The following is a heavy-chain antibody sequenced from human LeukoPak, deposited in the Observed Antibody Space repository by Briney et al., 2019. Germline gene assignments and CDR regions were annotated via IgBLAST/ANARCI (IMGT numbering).Heavy chain of an antibody. V-gene: IGHV3-23*01. CDR1: GFTFSSYG. CDR2: ISGSGGST. D-gene: IGHD2-2*01. CDR3: ARVREYLRFDP. J-gene: IGHJ5*02. Sequence: PGGSLRLSCAASGFTFSSYGMSWVRQAPGKGLEWVSAISGSGGSTYYADSVKGRFTISRDNSKNTLYLQMNSLRADDTAVYYCARVREYLRFDPWGQGTLVTVSS.